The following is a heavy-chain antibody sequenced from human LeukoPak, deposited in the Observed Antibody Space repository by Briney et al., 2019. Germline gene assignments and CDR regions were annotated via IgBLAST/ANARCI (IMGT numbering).Heavy chain of an antibody. Sequence: SQTLSLTCAISGDSVSSTAWNWIRQSPSRGLEWLGRTYYRSKWYNYYVVSVKSRITINPDTSKNQFSLQLNSVTPEDTAVYYCARGGRGYCTSSSCYFDYWGQGTLVTVSS. J-gene: IGHJ4*02. CDR1: GDSVSSTA. V-gene: IGHV6-1*01. CDR2: TYYRSKWYN. CDR3: ARGGRGYCTSSSCYFDY. D-gene: IGHD2-2*01.